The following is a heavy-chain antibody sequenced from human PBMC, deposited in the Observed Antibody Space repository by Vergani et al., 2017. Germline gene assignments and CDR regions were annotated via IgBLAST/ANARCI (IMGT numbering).Heavy chain of an antibody. CDR2: IYTSGST. CDR1: GGSISSYY. D-gene: IGHD5-24*01. CDR3: ARRPVEMGTTYYYDYYMDV. J-gene: IGHJ6*03. Sequence: QVQLQESGPGLVKPSETLSLTCTVSGGSISSYYWSWIRQPAGKGLEWMGRIYTSGSTNYNPALKSRVTMSVDTSKNQFSLKLGSVTAADTAVYYCARRPVEMGTTYYYDYYMDVWGKGTTVTVSS. V-gene: IGHV4-4*07.